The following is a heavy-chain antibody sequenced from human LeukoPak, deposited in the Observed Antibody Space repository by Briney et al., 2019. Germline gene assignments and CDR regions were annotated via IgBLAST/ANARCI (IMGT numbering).Heavy chain of an antibody. J-gene: IGHJ4*02. D-gene: IGHD5-12*01. Sequence: GGSLRLSCAASGFTFNTNAMSWVRQAPGKGLKWISAISGRTGGTYYADSVKGRFTISRDNSKSTLYLQMDSLRAEDTAVYYCAKCGNSGCHLIDYWGQGTLVTVSS. CDR1: GFTFNTNA. V-gene: IGHV3-23*01. CDR2: ISGRTGGT. CDR3: AKCGNSGCHLIDY.